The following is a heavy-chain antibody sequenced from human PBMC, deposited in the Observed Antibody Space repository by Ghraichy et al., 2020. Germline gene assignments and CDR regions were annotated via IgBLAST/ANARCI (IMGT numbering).Heavy chain of an antibody. CDR1: GGSISSSSYY. CDR3: ARLHTLHDSFDY. V-gene: IGHV4-39*01. D-gene: IGHD2-2*02. J-gene: IGHJ4*02. CDR2: IYYSGST. Sequence: SETLSLTCTVSGGSISSSSYYWGWIRQPPGKGLEWLGSIYYSGSTYYNPSLKSRVTISVDTSKNQFSLKLSSVTAADTAVYYCARLHTLHDSFDYWGQGTLVTVSS.